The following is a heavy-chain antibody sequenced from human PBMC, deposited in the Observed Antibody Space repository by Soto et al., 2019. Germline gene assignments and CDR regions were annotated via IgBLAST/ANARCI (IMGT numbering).Heavy chain of an antibody. CDR3: AGESSIAARPRLGDAFDI. D-gene: IGHD6-6*01. CDR2: IYYSGST. V-gene: IGHV4-30-4*01. J-gene: IGHJ3*02. Sequence: SETLSLTCTVSGGSISSGDYYWGWIRQPPGKGLEWIGYIYYSGSTYYNPSLKSRVTISVDTSKNQFSLKLSSVTAADTAVYYCAGESSIAARPRLGDAFDIWGQGTMVTVSS. CDR1: GGSISSGDYY.